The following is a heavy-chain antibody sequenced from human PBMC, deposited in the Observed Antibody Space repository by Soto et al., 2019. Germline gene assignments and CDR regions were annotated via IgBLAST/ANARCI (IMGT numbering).Heavy chain of an antibody. CDR1: GFSLNTGGMC. D-gene: IGHD6-19*01. J-gene: IGHJ6*03. CDR3: ARTVSVAGLYYMDV. V-gene: IGHV2-70*11. Sequence: SGPTLVNPTQTLTLTCTFSGFSLNTGGMCVSWIRRPPGKALEWLARIDWDDDKYYSTSLKTRLTISKDISKNQVVLTMTNMDPVDTATYYCARTVSVAGLYYMDVWGKGTTVTVSS. CDR2: IDWDDDK.